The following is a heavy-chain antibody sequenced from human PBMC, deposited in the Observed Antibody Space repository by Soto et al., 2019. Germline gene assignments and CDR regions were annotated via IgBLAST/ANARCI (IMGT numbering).Heavy chain of an antibody. D-gene: IGHD2-21*01. CDR2: IYPGDSDT. CDR3: ARPYCGGECYSGAFDI. CDR1: GYSFTSYW. Sequence: PGESLKISCKGSGYSFTSYWSGWGRQMPGKGLEWMGIIYPGDSDTRYSPSFQGQVTISADKSISTAYLKWSSLKASDTAMYYCARPYCGGECYSGAFDIWGQGTMVTVSS. V-gene: IGHV5-51*01. J-gene: IGHJ3*02.